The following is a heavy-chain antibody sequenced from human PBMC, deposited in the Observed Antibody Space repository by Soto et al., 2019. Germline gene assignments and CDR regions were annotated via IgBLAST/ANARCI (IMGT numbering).Heavy chain of an antibody. CDR2: ISYDGSNK. CDR1: GFTFSSYG. CDR3: AKDRAPSFVNDY. D-gene: IGHD2-21*01. J-gene: IGHJ4*02. Sequence: GGSLRLSCAASGFTFSSYGMHWVRQAPGKGLEWVAVISYDGSNKYYADSVKGRFTISRDNSKNTLYLQMNSLRAEDTAVYYCAKDRAPSFVNDYWGQGSLVTVSS. V-gene: IGHV3-30*18.